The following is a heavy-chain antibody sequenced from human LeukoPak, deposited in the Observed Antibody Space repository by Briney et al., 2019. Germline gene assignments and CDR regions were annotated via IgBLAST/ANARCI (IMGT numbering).Heavy chain of an antibody. CDR1: DYSIISDYY. J-gene: IGHJ4*02. V-gene: IGHV4-38-2*02. D-gene: IGHD1-26*01. CDR3: ARVDDSYTRGRSDY. CDR2: IYHSGTI. Sequence: SETLSLTCTVSDYSIISDYYWAWVRQPPGKGLEWIATIYHSGTIFYNPSLMSRVTISVDTSKNQFFLKVTSVTAADTAVFYCARVDDSYTRGRSDYWGPGTLVSVSS.